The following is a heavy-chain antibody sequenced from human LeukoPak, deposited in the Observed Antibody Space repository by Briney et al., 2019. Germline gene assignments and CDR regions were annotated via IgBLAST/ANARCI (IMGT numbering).Heavy chain of an antibody. CDR2: IKQDGNEK. CDR3: ARDTLGEGEDANYAVYYFDY. J-gene: IGHJ4*02. Sequence: GGSLRLSCAASGFSFSSYWMSWVRQAPGKGLEWVANIKQDGNEKYYVDSVKGRFTISRDNAKNSLDLQMNSLRAEDTAVYYCARDTLGEGEDANYAVYYFDYWGQGTPVTVSS. D-gene: IGHD4/OR15-4a*01. V-gene: IGHV3-7*01. CDR1: GFSFSSYW.